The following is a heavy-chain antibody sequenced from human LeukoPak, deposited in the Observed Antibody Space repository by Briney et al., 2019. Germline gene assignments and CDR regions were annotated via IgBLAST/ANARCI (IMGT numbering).Heavy chain of an antibody. CDR2: INSDGINT. CDR1: GFTFSNYW. CDR3: ARCVMGYSGYDLDY. D-gene: IGHD5-12*01. J-gene: IGHJ4*02. V-gene: IGHV3-74*01. Sequence: GGSLRLSCAASGFTFSNYWMHWVRQAPGKGLVWVSRINSDGINTSYADSVKGRFTISRDNAKSTLNLQMNSLRVEDTAVYYCARCVMGYSGYDLDYWGQGTLVTVSS.